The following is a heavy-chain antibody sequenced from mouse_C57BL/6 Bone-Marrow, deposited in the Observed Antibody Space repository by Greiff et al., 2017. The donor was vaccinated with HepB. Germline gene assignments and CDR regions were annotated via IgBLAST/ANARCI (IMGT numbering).Heavy chain of an antibody. Sequence: QVQLQQSGAELVRPGTSVKVSCKASGYAFTNYLIEWVKQRPGQGLEWIGVLNPGSGGTNYNEKFKGQAKLTADKSSSTAYVQLSSLTSEDSAVYFCATPYYYGSSYWYFDVWGTGTTVTVSS. CDR1: GYAFTNYL. CDR2: LNPGSGGT. CDR3: ATPYYYGSSYWYFDV. J-gene: IGHJ1*03. V-gene: IGHV1-54*01. D-gene: IGHD1-1*01.